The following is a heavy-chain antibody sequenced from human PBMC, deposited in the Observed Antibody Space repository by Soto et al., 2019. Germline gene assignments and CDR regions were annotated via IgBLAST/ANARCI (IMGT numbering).Heavy chain of an antibody. J-gene: IGHJ3*02. CDR1: GYTFTGYY. D-gene: IGHD4-17*01. Sequence: GASVKVSCTASGYTFTGYYMHWVRQAPGQGLGWMGWINPNSGGTNYAQKFQGWVTMTRDTSISTAYMELSRLRSDDTAVYYCARDSAVRGRNDAFDIWGQGTMVTVSS. CDR2: INPNSGGT. CDR3: ARDSAVRGRNDAFDI. V-gene: IGHV1-2*04.